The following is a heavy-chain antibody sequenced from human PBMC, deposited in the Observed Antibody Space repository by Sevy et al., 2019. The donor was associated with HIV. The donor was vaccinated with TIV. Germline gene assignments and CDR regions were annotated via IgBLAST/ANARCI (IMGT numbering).Heavy chain of an antibody. CDR1: GDSVNSGDNY. V-gene: IGHV4-30-4*01. Sequence: SETLSLTCNVSGDSVNSGDNYWNWIRQPPGKGLEWIGYIHYRGNTYYNPSPRSRISISLDTSKNQFSLKVTSVTAADTAVYFCARDRGKSLYYFDYWGQGTLVTVSS. CDR2: IHYRGNT. J-gene: IGHJ4*02. CDR3: ARDRGKSLYYFDY.